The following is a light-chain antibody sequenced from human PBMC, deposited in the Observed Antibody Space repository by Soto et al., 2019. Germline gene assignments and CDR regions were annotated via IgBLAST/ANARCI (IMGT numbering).Light chain of an antibody. CDR2: VAS. CDR3: QQYGSSPLT. CDR1: QSVSSSY. V-gene: IGKV3-20*01. Sequence: ESVLTQSPGTLSLSPGERATLSCRASQSVSSSYLAWYQQKPGQAPRLLIYVASSRATGIPDRFSGSGSGTDFTLTISRLEPEDFAVYYCQQYGSSPLTFGGGTNVEIK. J-gene: IGKJ4*01.